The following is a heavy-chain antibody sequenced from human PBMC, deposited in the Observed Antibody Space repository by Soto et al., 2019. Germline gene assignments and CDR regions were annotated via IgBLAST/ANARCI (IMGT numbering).Heavy chain of an antibody. Sequence: TSETLSLTCAVHGGSFSGCYWSWIRQPPGKGLEWIGEINHSGSTNYNPSFKSRVTISVDTSKNHFSLKLSSLIAADTAVYYCARVDVDTAMVLDYWGQGTLVT. J-gene: IGHJ4*02. CDR1: GGSFSGCY. V-gene: IGHV4-34*01. D-gene: IGHD5-18*01. CDR2: INHSGST. CDR3: ARVDVDTAMVLDY.